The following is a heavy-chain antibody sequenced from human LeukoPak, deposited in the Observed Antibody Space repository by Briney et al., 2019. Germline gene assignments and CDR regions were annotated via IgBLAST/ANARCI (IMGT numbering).Heavy chain of an antibody. Sequence: PGGSLRLSCAASGFTFDDYAMHWVRQAPGKGLEWVSGISWNSGSIGYADSVKGRFTISRDNSKNTLYLQMNSLRAEDTAVYYCARTDCSSTSCPFDCWGQGTLVTVSS. CDR2: ISWNSGSI. D-gene: IGHD2-2*01. J-gene: IGHJ4*02. V-gene: IGHV3-9*01. CDR1: GFTFDDYA. CDR3: ARTDCSSTSCPFDC.